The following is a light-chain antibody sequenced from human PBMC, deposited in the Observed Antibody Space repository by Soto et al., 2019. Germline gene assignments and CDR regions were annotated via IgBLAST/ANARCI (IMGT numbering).Light chain of an antibody. CDR3: QQRSNWPLT. V-gene: IGKV3-11*01. Sequence: EIVMTQSPATLSVSPGERATLSCRASHRVSSYLAWYQQKPGQAPRLLIYATSTRATGIPARFSGSGSGTDFTLTISSLEPEDCAVYYCQQRSNWPLTFGGGTKV. CDR2: ATS. J-gene: IGKJ4*01. CDR1: HRVSSY.